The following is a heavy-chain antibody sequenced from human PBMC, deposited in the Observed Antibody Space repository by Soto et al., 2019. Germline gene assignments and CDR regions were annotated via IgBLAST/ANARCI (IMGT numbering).Heavy chain of an antibody. CDR3: ARVLSITIFGVVITARNKWFAP. CDR1: GGSFSGYY. D-gene: IGHD3-3*01. CDR2: INPSGST. V-gene: IGHV4-34*01. J-gene: IGHJ5*02. Sequence: SETLSLTCAVYGGSFSGYYWSWIRQPPGKGLEWIGEINPSGSTNYNPSLKSRVTISVDTSKNQFSLKLSSVTAADTAVYYCARVLSITIFGVVITARNKWFAPWGQSTLVTV.